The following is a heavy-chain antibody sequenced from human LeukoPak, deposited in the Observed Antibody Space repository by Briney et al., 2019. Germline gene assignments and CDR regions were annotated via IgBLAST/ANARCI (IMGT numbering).Heavy chain of an antibody. CDR1: GGSISGYY. D-gene: IGHD3-16*01. CDR2: IFYSGST. V-gene: IGHV4-59*01. CDR3: AGGFDSNPDY. Sequence: SQTLSLTCTVSGGSISGYYWSWIRQSPGKGLEWIGYIFYSGSTNYNPSLKSRVTISIDTSKNHFSLKLSSATAADTAVYYCAGGFDSNPDYWGQGTLVTVSS. J-gene: IGHJ4*02.